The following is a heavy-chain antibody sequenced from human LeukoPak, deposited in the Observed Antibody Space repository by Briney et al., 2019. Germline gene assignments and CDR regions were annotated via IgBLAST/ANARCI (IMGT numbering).Heavy chain of an antibody. CDR3: ARSVRWLPSIYYFDY. CDR2: IYYSGST. V-gene: IGHV4-59*01. Sequence: ETLSLTCTVSGGSISSYYWSWIRQPPGKGLEWIGYIYYSGSTNYNPSLKSRVTISVDTSKNQFSLKLSSVTAADTAVYYCARSVRWLPSIYYFDYWGQGTLVTVSS. D-gene: IGHD5-24*01. CDR1: GGSISSYY. J-gene: IGHJ4*02.